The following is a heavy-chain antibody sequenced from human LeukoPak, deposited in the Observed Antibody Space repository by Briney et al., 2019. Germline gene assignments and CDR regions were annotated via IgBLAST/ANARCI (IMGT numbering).Heavy chain of an antibody. CDR3: ARDQGPYYYDSSGSGFDP. D-gene: IGHD3-22*01. Sequence: GASVKVSCKASGYTFSKYAIHWVRQAPGQRLEWMGWINAGNGDTRYSQKFQGRVTMTTDTSTSTAYMELRSLRPDDTAVYYCARDQGPYYYDSSGSGFDPWGQGTLVTVSS. CDR2: INAGNGDT. J-gene: IGHJ5*02. V-gene: IGHV1-3*01. CDR1: GYTFSKYA.